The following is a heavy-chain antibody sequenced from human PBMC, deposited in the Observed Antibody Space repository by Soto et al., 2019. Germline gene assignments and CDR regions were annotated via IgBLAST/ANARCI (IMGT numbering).Heavy chain of an antibody. J-gene: IGHJ4*02. CDR1: GGSIYTGGFY. CDR3: ATSLVTSRARVDY. V-gene: IGHV4-31*03. D-gene: IGHD1-26*01. Sequence: PSETLSLTCTVSGGSIYTGGFYWSWIRQLPGKGLEWLGYIYYTGSTQYTPSLKSRLSISTDTSDNQFSLRPNSVTAADTAVYYCATSLVTSRARVDYWGQGTPVTVYS. CDR2: IYYTGST.